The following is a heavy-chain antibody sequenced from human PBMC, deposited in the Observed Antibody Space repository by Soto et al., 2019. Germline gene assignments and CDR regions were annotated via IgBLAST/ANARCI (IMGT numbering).Heavy chain of an antibody. Sequence: PGGSLRLSCAASGITFRTYGMHRVRQAPGTELEWVAAISYDGIQKYYADSVKGRFTISRDNSKNTLYLQMNSLRAEDTAVYYCARDQDSSSWYGYYYYGMDVWGQGTTVTVSS. D-gene: IGHD6-13*01. CDR3: ARDQDSSSWYGYYYYGMDV. CDR2: ISYDGIQK. V-gene: IGHV3-30*19. CDR1: GITFRTYG. J-gene: IGHJ6*02.